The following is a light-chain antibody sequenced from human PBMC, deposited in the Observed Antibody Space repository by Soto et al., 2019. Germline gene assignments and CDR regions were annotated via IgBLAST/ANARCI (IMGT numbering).Light chain of an antibody. J-gene: IGLJ1*01. CDR1: SSDVGGYNY. CDR3: SSYTSSSTYV. V-gene: IGLV2-14*01. Sequence: QSVLTQPASVSGSPGQSITISCTGTSSDVGGYNYVSWYQQHPGKAPKLMIYEVSNRPSGVSNRFSGSKSGNTAPLTISGLQAEDEAAYYCSSYTSSSTYVFGTGTKLTVL. CDR2: EVS.